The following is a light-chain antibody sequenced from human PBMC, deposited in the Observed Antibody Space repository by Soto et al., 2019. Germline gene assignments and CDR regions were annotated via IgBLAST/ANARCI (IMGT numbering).Light chain of an antibody. V-gene: IGKV3-15*01. CDR1: QSVSSN. CDR3: QQYDNWPPIT. CDR2: GAS. Sequence: EIVMTQSPATLSVSPGERATLSCRASQSVSSNLAWYQQRPCQAPRLLIYGASTRATGIPARFSGSGSGTEFTPTISSLQSEDFAVYYCQQYDNWPPITFGQGTRLEI. J-gene: IGKJ5*01.